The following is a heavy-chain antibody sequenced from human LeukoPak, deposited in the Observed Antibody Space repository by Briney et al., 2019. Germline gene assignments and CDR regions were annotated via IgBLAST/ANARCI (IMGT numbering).Heavy chain of an antibody. CDR3: ARDLHYCSSTSCYAWGYYYYGMDV. Sequence: GGSLRLPCAASGFTFSSYGMHWVRQAPGKGLEWVAVIWYDGSNKYYADSVKGRFTISRDNSKNTLYLQMNSLRAEDTAVYYCARDLHYCSSTSCYAWGYYYYGMDVWGQGTTVTVSS. CDR2: IWYDGSNK. D-gene: IGHD2-2*01. J-gene: IGHJ6*02. V-gene: IGHV3-33*01. CDR1: GFTFSSYG.